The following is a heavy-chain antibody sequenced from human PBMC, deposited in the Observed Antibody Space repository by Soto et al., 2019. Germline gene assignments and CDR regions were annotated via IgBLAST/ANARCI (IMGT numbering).Heavy chain of an antibody. J-gene: IGHJ6*02. CDR2: IIPIFGTA. Sequence: SVKVSCKASGGTFSSYAISWVRQAPGQGLEWMGGIIPIFGTANYAQKFQGRVTITADESTSTAYMELSSLRSEDTAVYYCARAGRSGYDLGYYYGMDVWGQGTTVTVSS. V-gene: IGHV1-69*13. CDR1: GGTFSSYA. CDR3: ARAGRSGYDLGYYYGMDV. D-gene: IGHD5-12*01.